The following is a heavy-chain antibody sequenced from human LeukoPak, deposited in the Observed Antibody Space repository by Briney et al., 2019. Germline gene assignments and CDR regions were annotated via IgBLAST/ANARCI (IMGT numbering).Heavy chain of an antibody. CDR2: ISYDGSNK. Sequence: GRSLRFSCAASGFTFSSYAMHWVRQAPGKGLEWVAVISYDGSNKYYADSVKGRFTISRDNSKNTLYLQMNSPRAEDTAVYYCARDSVAGLNWFDPWGQGTLVTVSS. J-gene: IGHJ5*02. D-gene: IGHD6-19*01. CDR1: GFTFSSYA. CDR3: ARDSVAGLNWFDP. V-gene: IGHV3-30-3*01.